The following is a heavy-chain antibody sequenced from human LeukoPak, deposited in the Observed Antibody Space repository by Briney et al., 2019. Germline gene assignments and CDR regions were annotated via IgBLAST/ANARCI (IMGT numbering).Heavy chain of an antibody. CDR2: IYSGGSI. V-gene: IGHV3-53*01. CDR3: ARLVGAPYRWFDP. J-gene: IGHJ5*02. D-gene: IGHD1-26*01. Sequence: GGSLRLSCAASGFTVNSNYMSWVRQAPGKGLEWVSVIYSGGSIYYADSVKGRFTISRDNSKNTLYLQMNSLRAEDTAVYYCARLVGAPYRWFDPWGQGTLVTVSS. CDR1: GFTVNSNY.